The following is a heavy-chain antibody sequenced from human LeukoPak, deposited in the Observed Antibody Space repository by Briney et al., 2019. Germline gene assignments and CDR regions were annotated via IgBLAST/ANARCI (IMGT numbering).Heavy chain of an antibody. CDR2: ISPNSGGT. CDR1: GYTFTGYY. CDR3: ARGAVMSRGFDY. Sequence: ASVKVSCKASGYTFTGYYMHWVRQAPGQGLEWMGRISPNSGGTNYAQKFQGRVTMTRDTSISTAYMELSRLRSDDTAVYYCARGAVMSRGFDYWGQGTLVTVSS. D-gene: IGHD2/OR15-2a*01. J-gene: IGHJ4*02. V-gene: IGHV1-2*06.